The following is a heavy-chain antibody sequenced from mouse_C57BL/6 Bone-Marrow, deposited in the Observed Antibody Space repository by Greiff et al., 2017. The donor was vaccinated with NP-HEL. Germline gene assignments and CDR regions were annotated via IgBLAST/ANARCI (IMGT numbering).Heavy chain of an antibody. J-gene: IGHJ3*01. CDR1: GYTFTSYW. V-gene: IGHV1-69*01. CDR2: IDTSDSYT. D-gene: IGHD3-2*02. Sequence: QVQLQQPGAELVMPGASVKLSCKASGYTFTSYWMHWVKQRPGQGLEWIGEIDTSDSYTNYNQKFKGKSTLTVGKSSSTAYLQLSSLTSEDSAVYYCARGQLRLWYAYWGQGTLVTVSA. CDR3: ARGQLRLWYAY.